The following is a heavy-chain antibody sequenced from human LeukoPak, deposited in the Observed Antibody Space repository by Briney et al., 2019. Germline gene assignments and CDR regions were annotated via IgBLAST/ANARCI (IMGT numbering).Heavy chain of an antibody. V-gene: IGHV3-21*01. CDR3: ARSSNLLSSFHSYMDV. CDR1: GFIFSSYS. CDR2: ISSSSSYI. D-gene: IGHD2/OR15-2a*01. J-gene: IGHJ6*03. Sequence: GGSLRLSCAASGFIFSSYSMNWVRQAPGKGLEWVSSISSSSSYIYYADSVKGQFTIYRDNAENSLYLQVNSLRAEDTAVYYCARSSNLLSSFHSYMDVWGKGTAVTVSS.